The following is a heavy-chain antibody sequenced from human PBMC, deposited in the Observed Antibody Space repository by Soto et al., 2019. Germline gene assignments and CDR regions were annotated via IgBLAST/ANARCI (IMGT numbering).Heavy chain of an antibody. CDR2: IYYSGST. J-gene: IGHJ4*02. CDR1: GGSISSYY. Sequence: SETLSLTCTVSGGSISSYYWSWIRQPPGKGLEWIGYIYYSGSTNYNPSIKSLVTISVDTSKNLSSRKLSSVTAADTAVYYCARGPSRAAAGTIDYWGQGTLVTVSS. CDR3: ARGPSRAAAGTIDY. D-gene: IGHD6-13*01. V-gene: IGHV4-59*01.